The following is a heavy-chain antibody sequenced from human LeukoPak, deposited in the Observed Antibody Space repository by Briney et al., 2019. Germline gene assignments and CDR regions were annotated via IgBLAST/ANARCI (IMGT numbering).Heavy chain of an antibody. Sequence: ASVKVSCKASAYTCTGYYMHWVREAPGQGLEWMGWINPKSGRTDYAQKFQGRVTVTSDTSTSTVYMELSSLRFDDTAVYYCARAFAWSHSPYDGFDVWGQGTKVTVSP. V-gene: IGHV1-2*02. D-gene: IGHD3-9*01. CDR1: AYTCTGYY. CDR3: ARAFAWSHSPYDGFDV. CDR2: INPKSGRT. J-gene: IGHJ3*01.